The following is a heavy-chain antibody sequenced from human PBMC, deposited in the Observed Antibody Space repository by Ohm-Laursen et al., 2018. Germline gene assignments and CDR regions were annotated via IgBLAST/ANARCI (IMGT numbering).Heavy chain of an antibody. CDR1: GFTFSSYA. Sequence: LSCAASGFTFSSYAMSWVRQPPGKGLEWIGEINHIGRMNYNPSLKSRVTISVDTSKNQFSLKLSSVTAADTAVYYCARHCTNGVCPWGQGTMVTVSS. CDR3: ARHCTNGVCP. V-gene: IGHV4-34*01. CDR2: INHIGRM. D-gene: IGHD2-8*01. J-gene: IGHJ3*01.